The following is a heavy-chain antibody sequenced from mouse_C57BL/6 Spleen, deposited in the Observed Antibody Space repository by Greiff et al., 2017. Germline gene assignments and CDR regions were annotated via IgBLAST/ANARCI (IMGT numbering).Heavy chain of an antibody. V-gene: IGHV2-2*01. Sequence: VNLVESGPGLVQPSQSLSITCTVSGFSLTSYGVHWVRQSPGKGLEWLGVIWSGGSTDYNAAFISRLSISKDNSKSQVFFKMNSLQADDTAIYYCARSYYGSSLYAMDYWGQGTSVTVSS. D-gene: IGHD1-1*01. CDR1: GFSLTSYG. CDR2: IWSGGST. CDR3: ARSYYGSSLYAMDY. J-gene: IGHJ4*01.